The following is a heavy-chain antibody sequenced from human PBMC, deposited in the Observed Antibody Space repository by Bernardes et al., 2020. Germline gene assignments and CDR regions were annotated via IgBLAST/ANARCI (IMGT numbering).Heavy chain of an antibody. Sequence: GGSLRLSCAGSGFDFSDYWMTWVRQAPGKGLEWVANIKRDGSETYYVDSVKGRFTISRDNVKNLVFLQMNSLRAEDTAVFYCARSAGMGVWGQGTMGTVS. CDR2: IKRDGSET. J-gene: IGHJ6*02. CDR1: GFDFSDYW. CDR3: ARSAGMGV. V-gene: IGHV3-7*03.